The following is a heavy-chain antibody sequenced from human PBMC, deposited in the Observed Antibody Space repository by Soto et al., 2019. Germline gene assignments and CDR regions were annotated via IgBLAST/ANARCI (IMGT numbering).Heavy chain of an antibody. CDR2: ISTYNGDT. D-gene: IGHD3-22*01. J-gene: IGHJ4*02. Sequence: QVQLVQSGAEVKEPGASVKVSSKASGYTFITYGMSWVRQAPGQVLDWMGWISTYNGDTKYADRLQGRFTMTTDTATGTAYMELRSLRSDDTAVYYCARWPKDYYDKCGDYSLDYWGQGTRVTGSS. CDR1: GYTFITYG. CDR3: ARWPKDYYDKCGDYSLDY. V-gene: IGHV1-18*01.